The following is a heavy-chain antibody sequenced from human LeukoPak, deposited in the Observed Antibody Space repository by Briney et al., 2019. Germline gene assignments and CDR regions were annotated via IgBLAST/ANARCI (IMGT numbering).Heavy chain of an antibody. D-gene: IGHD2-2*01. CDR2: IYHSGST. CDR1: GGSISSSSYY. Sequence: SETLSLTCTVSGGSISSSSYYWGWIRQPPGKGLEWIGNIYHSGSTYYNPSLKSRVTISVDRSKNQFSLKLSSVTAADTAVYYCARGIYCSSTSCRYYYYYMDVWGKGTTVTVSS. V-gene: IGHV4-39*07. J-gene: IGHJ6*03. CDR3: ARGIYCSSTSCRYYYYYMDV.